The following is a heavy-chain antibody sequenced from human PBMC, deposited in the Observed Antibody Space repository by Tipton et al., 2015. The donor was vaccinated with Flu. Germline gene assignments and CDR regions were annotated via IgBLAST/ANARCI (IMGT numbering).Heavy chain of an antibody. V-gene: IGHV1-8*01. D-gene: IGHD3-9*01. CDR1: GYTFTSYD. CDR2: MNPNSGNT. J-gene: IGHJ6*02. CDR3: ARGTLGVLRYFDWLSSYYGMDV. Sequence: QLVQSGAEVKKPGASVKVSCKASGYTFTSYDINWVRQATGQGLEWMGWMNPNSGNTGYAQKFQGRVTMTRNTSISTAYMELSSLRSEDTAVYYCARGTLGVLRYFDWLSSYYGMDVWGQGTTVTVSS.